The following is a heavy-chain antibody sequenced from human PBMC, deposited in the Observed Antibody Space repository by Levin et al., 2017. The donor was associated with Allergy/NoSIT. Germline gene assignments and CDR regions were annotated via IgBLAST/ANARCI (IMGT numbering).Heavy chain of an antibody. V-gene: IGHV3-23*01. D-gene: IGHD3-16*02. CDR1: GFSFSSYA. CDR2: IVDSGART. Sequence: GGSLRLSCAASGFSFSSYALSWVRQAPGKGLEWVSGIVDSGARTYYADSVKGRFTISRDNSKNTLYLQMNSLRAEDTAMYYCTKDDLFARGATYRYSGFDSWGQGTLVIVSS. CDR3: TKDDLFARGATYRYSGFDS. J-gene: IGHJ4*02.